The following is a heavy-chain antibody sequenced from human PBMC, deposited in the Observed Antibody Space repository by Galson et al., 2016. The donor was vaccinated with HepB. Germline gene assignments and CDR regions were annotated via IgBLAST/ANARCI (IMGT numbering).Heavy chain of an antibody. CDR2: ISSNGGST. Sequence: SLRLSCAASGFTFSSYSMNWVRQAPAKGLAYVSGISSNGGSTYYADSVKGRFTISRDTSENTLYPQMSSLRTEDTAVYYCVKDRATLVRGIGIDWFDPWGQGTLVTVSS. CDR1: GFTFSSYS. J-gene: IGHJ5*02. D-gene: IGHD3-10*01. V-gene: IGHV3-64D*06. CDR3: VKDRATLVRGIGIDWFDP.